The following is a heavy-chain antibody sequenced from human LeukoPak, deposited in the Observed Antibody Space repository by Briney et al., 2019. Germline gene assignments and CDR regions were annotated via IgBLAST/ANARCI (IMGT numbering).Heavy chain of an antibody. D-gene: IGHD2-2*01. CDR2: TYYRSTWYN. CDR1: GDSVSSNSVT. J-gene: IGHJ5*02. Sequence: SRTLSLTCAISGDSVSSNSVTWNWIRQSPSRGLEWLGRTYYRSTWYNDYAVSVRGRITVNPDTSKNQFSLHLNSVTPEDTAVYYCARRLTQYDCFDPWGQGILVTVSS. CDR3: ARRLTQYDCFDP. V-gene: IGHV6-1*01.